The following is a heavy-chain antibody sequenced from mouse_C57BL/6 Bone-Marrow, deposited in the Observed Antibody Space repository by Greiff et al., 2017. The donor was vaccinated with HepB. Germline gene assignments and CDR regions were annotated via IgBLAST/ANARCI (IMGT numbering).Heavy chain of an antibody. D-gene: IGHD1-1*01. CDR3: ARPYYGSSSGWYFDV. CDR1: GYTFTSYG. V-gene: IGHV1-81*01. CDR2: IYPRSGNT. J-gene: IGHJ1*03. Sequence: VQLQQSGAELARPGASVKLSCKASGYTFTSYGISWVKQRTGQGLEWIGEIYPRSGNTYYNEKFKGKATLTADKSSSTAYMELRSLTSEDSAVYFYARPYYGSSSGWYFDVWGTGTTVTVSS.